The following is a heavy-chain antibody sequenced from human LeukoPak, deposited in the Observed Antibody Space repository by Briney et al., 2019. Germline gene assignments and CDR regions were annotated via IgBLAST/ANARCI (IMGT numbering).Heavy chain of an antibody. D-gene: IGHD3-9*01. Sequence: SETLSLTCAVYGGSFSGYYWSWIRQPPGKGLEWIGEINHSGSTNYNPSLKSRVTISVDTSKNQFSLKLSSVTAADTAVYYCARAWLVGYDILTGYYNYYYYGMDVWGQGTTVTVSS. J-gene: IGHJ6*02. V-gene: IGHV4-34*01. CDR1: GGSFSGYY. CDR3: ARAWLVGYDILTGYYNYYYYGMDV. CDR2: INHSGST.